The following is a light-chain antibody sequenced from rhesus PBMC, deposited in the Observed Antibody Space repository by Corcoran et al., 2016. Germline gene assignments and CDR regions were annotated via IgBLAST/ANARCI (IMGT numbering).Light chain of an antibody. CDR1: QGNSNY. CDR3: QPHNSYPFT. Sequence: DVQMTQSPSSLSASVGDTVTITCRASQGNSNYLAWYQQKPGKAPKLLIYYASNLERWLPSRFSGRGSGTDFTLTISSLQPEDFPIYYCQPHNSYPFTFGPGTKLDIK. CDR2: YAS. J-gene: IGKJ3*01. V-gene: IGKV1S14*01.